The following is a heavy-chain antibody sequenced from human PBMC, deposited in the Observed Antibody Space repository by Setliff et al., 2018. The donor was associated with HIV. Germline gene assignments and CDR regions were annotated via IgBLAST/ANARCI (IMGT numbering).Heavy chain of an antibody. J-gene: IGHJ4*02. CDR2: ISSSGTIK. V-gene: IGHV3-48*03. CDR1: GFIVNNFE. Sequence: LRLSCAASGFIVNNFEMNWVRQAPGKGLEWISYISSSGTIKKYASSVRGRFTISRDNAKKSLYLQMDSLRAEDTAVYYCARENSGTYLGGVFDYWGQGTLVTVSS. D-gene: IGHD1-26*01. CDR3: ARENSGTYLGGVFDY.